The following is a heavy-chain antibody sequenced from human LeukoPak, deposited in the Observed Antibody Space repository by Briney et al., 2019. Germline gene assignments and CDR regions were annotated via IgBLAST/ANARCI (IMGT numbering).Heavy chain of an antibody. CDR1: GFTFSSYA. CDR3: ARDKRDSSGDHYYFDY. Sequence: GGSLRLSCAASGFTFSSYAMHWVRQAPGKGLEWVAVISYDGSNKYYADSVKGRFTISRDNSKNTLYLQMNSLRPEDTAVYYCARDKRDSSGDHYYFDYWGQGTLVTVSS. J-gene: IGHJ4*02. CDR2: ISYDGSNK. V-gene: IGHV3-30-3*01. D-gene: IGHD3-22*01.